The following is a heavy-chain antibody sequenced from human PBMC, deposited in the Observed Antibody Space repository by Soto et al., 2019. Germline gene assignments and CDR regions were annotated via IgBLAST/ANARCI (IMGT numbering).Heavy chain of an antibody. V-gene: IGHV4-30-4*01. CDR2: IYYSGST. CDR1: GGAIISGDYY. D-gene: IGHD3-22*01. CDR3: ARNTHYDSSGYYDYYFDY. Sequence: SETLSLTCTVSGGAIISGDYYCICIRQPPWKGLEWIGYIYYSGSTYYNPSLKSRVTISVDTSKNQLSLKLSSVTAADTAVYYCARNTHYDSSGYYDYYFDYWGQGTLVTVS. J-gene: IGHJ4*02.